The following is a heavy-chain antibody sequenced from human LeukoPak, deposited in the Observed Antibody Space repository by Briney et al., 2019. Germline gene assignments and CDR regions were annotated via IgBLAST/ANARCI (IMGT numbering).Heavy chain of an antibody. V-gene: IGHV4-59*12. J-gene: IGHJ4*02. CDR1: GGSISSYY. D-gene: IGHD6-19*01. CDR3: AKDLAGTSPSNVDY. Sequence: SETLSLTCTVSGGSISSYYWSWIRQPPGKGLEWIGYIYYSGSTNYNPSLKSRVTISVDTSKNQFSLKLSSVTAADTAVYYCAKDLAGTSPSNVDYWGQGTLVTVSS. CDR2: IYYSGST.